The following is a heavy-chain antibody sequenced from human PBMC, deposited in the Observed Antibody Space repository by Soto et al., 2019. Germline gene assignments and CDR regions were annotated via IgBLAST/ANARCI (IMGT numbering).Heavy chain of an antibody. J-gene: IGHJ5*02. CDR2: INTGNGNT. Sequence: QVQLVQSGAEVKKPGASVKVSCKTSGYTFTSYAVHWVRQAPGHRLEWMGWINTGNGNTKYSQNFQGRVTITRDTSASTAYMELSSLRSEDTAVYYCARMETGRVVTRPNWLDPWGQGTLVTVSS. V-gene: IGHV1-3*04. CDR1: GYTFTSYA. D-gene: IGHD2-21*02. CDR3: ARMETGRVVTRPNWLDP.